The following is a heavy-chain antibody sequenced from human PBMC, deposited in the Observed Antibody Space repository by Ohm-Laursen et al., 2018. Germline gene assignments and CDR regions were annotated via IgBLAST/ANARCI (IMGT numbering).Heavy chain of an antibody. CDR3: AKGRGTSSGWSYYYGMDV. J-gene: IGHJ6*02. V-gene: IGHV3-23*01. CDR1: GFTFNNYA. CDR2: ISGSGGTT. D-gene: IGHD6-19*01. Sequence: SLRLSCSASGFTFNNYAMSWVRQAPGKGLEWVSGISGSGGTTYYADSVKGRFTISRDNSKNTLYLQMNSLRAEDTAVYYCAKGRGTSSGWSYYYGMDVWGQGTTVTVSS.